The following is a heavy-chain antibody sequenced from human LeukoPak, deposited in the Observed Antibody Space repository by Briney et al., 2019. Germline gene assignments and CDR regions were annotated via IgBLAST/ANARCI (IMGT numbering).Heavy chain of an antibody. D-gene: IGHD2-8*02. CDR3: ATYRQVLLPFES. J-gene: IGHJ4*02. Sequence: PGGSLRLSCAASGFTFSSYGMHWVRQPPGKGLEWVSSIFPSGGEIHYADSVRGRFTISRDNSKSTLSLQMNSLGAEDTAIYYCATYRQVLLPFESWGQGTLVTVSS. V-gene: IGHV3-23*01. CDR2: IFPSGGEI. CDR1: GFTFSSYG.